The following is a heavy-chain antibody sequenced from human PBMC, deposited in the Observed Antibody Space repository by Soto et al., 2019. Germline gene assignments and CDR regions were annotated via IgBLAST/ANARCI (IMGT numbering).Heavy chain of an antibody. CDR3: ARGPSGDKVDY. D-gene: IGHD1-26*01. CDR1: GGSISSGDYD. V-gene: IGHV4-30-4*01. Sequence: QVQLQESGPGLLEPSQTLSLTCTVSGGSISSGDYDWSWIRQPPGKDLEWIGHIDNRGNTYSNPSLKSRVTISVDTSKNQFSLKLSSVTAADTAVYYCARGPSGDKVDYWGQGTLVTVS. CDR2: IDNRGNT. J-gene: IGHJ4*02.